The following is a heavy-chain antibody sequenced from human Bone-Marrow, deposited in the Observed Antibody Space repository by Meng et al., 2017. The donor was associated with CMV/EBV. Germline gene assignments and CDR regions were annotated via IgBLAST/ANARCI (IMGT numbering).Heavy chain of an antibody. Sequence: SETLSLTCTVSGGSISSYYWGWIRQPPGKGLEWIGSIYHSGSTYYNPSLKSRVTISVDTSKNQFSLKLSSVTAADTAVYYCAKELGPLAPIDYWGQGMLVTVSS. CDR2: IYHSGST. CDR3: AKELGPLAPIDY. D-gene: IGHD3-3*02. V-gene: IGHV4-38-2*02. J-gene: IGHJ4*02. CDR1: GGSISSYY.